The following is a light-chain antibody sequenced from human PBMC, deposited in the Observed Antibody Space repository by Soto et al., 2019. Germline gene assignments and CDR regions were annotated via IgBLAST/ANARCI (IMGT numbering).Light chain of an antibody. J-gene: IGKJ4*01. V-gene: IGKV3-11*01. CDR1: QSVSSY. CDR3: QQRSNWPPLT. Sequence: EIVLTQSPATLSLSPGERATLSCRASQSVSSYLAWYQQKPGQAPRLLIYDASNRATGIPARFSGSGSGTDFTLTISSLEAEDFAVYYCQQRSNWPPLTFGGGTRWIS. CDR2: DAS.